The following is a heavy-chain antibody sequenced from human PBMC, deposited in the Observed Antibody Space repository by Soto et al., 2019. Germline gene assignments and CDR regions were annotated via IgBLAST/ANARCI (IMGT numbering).Heavy chain of an antibody. CDR2: IYYSGST. Sequence: SETLSLTCTVSGGSISSYYWSWIRQPPGKGLEWIGYIYYSGSTNYNPSLKSRVTTSVDTSKNQFSLKLNSVTAADTAVYYCARSGGSLDYWGQGTLVTVSS. J-gene: IGHJ4*02. D-gene: IGHD2-15*01. V-gene: IGHV4-59*01. CDR3: ARSGGSLDY. CDR1: GGSISSYY.